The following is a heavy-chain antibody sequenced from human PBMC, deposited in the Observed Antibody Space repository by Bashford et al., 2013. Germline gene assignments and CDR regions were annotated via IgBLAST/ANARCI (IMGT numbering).Heavy chain of an antibody. J-gene: IGHJ5*02. CDR2: IYTSGSS. D-gene: IGHD1-7*01. Sequence: RPLLYSSETLSLTCTVSGGSITSYYCSWIRQSAVKGLEWIGLIYTSGSSNYNPSLKGRVTMSVDTSKNQFSLNLRSVTAADTAVYYCATARTKDWFDPWGQGTLVTVSS. CDR1: GGSITSYY. CDR3: ATARTKDWFDP. V-gene: IGHV4-4*07.